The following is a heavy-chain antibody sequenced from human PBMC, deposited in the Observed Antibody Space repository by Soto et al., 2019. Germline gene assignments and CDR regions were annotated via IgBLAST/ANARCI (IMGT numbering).Heavy chain of an antibody. CDR3: ARLDCSGGSCYSDY. Sequence: QVQLVQSGAEVKKPGASVKVSCKASGGTFSSYTISWLRQSTGQGLEWMGRIIPILGIANYAQKFQSRVTITADKSTSTAYIELSSLRSEDTAVYYCARLDCSGGSCYSDYWGQGTLVTVSS. J-gene: IGHJ4*02. CDR2: IIPILGIA. CDR1: GGTFSSYT. V-gene: IGHV1-69*02. D-gene: IGHD2-15*01.